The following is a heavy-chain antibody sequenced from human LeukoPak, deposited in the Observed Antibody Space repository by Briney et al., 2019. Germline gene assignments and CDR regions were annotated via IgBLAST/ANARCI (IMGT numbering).Heavy chain of an antibody. CDR2: IKGDGSET. J-gene: IGHJ3*01. Sequence: GGSLRLSCAASGFTFSNYAMSWVRQAPGKGLEWVATIKGDGSETFHVDSAKGRITISRDNANNSLHLQMNGLRVDDTAVYYCARDRSFYGDAYDVWGQGTMATVST. D-gene: IGHD1-26*01. V-gene: IGHV3-7*01. CDR1: GFTFSNYA. CDR3: ARDRSFYGDAYDV.